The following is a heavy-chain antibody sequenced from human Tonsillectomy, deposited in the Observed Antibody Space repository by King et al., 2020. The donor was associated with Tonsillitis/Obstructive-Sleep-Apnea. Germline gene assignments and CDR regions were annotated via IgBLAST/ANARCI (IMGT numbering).Heavy chain of an antibody. CDR3: TRYDYVWGSYRHGYYGMDV. V-gene: IGHV3-15*07. D-gene: IGHD3-16*02. CDR2: IKSKTDGGTT. CDR1: GFTFNNAW. Sequence: VQLVESGGGLVKPGGSLRLSCAASGFTFNNAWMNWVRQAPGKGLEWVGSIKSKTDGGTTDYAAPVKGRCNIPRDDSKNTLYKQMNSLKTEDKAGYYCTRYDYVWGSYRHGYYGMDVWGQGTTVTVSS. J-gene: IGHJ6*02.